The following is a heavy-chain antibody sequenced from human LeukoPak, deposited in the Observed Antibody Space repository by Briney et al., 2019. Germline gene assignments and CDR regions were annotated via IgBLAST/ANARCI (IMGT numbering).Heavy chain of an antibody. J-gene: IGHJ4*02. CDR3: ARDHMMAAAFDY. D-gene: IGHD6-13*01. CDR1: GYTFTSYY. CDR2: MNPSGGST. V-gene: IGHV1-46*01. Sequence: ASVKVSCKASGYTFTSYYMHWVRQAPGQGLEWMGIMNPSGGSTSYAQKFQGRVTITRDRSTSTVYVDLSSLRSEDTAGYYCARDHMMAAAFDYWGQGTLVTVSS.